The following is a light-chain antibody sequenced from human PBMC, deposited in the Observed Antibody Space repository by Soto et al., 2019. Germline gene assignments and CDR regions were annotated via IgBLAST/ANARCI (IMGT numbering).Light chain of an antibody. Sequence: QSALTQPASVSGSPGQSITISCTGSSSDVGGYNYVSWYQQHPGKAPKLMIYEVSNRPSGISHRFSGSKSANTASLTISGLQAEDEAEYYCSSYTSISSLGGVFGGGTKVTVL. V-gene: IGLV2-14*01. CDR2: EVS. CDR1: SSDVGGYNY. J-gene: IGLJ3*02. CDR3: SSYTSISSLGGV.